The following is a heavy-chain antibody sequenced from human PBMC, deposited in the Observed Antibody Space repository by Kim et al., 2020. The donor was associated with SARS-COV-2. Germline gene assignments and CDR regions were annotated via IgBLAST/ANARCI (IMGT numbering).Heavy chain of an antibody. CDR3: AREGGVIRP. CDR2: GST. D-gene: IGHD3-10*01. Sequence: GSTSCNPSLKSRVTISVDTSKNQFSLKLSSVTAADTAVYYCAREGGVIRPWGQGTLVTVSS. J-gene: IGHJ4*02. V-gene: IGHV4-34*01.